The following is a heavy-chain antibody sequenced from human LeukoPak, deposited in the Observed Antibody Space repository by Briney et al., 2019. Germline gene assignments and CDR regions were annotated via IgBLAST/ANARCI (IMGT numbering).Heavy chain of an antibody. J-gene: IGHJ6*02. Sequence: SETLSLTCTVSGGSISSGDYYWSWIRQPPGKGLEWIGYIYYSGSTYYNPSLKSRVTISVDTSKNQFSLKLSSVTAADTAVYYCARARVCSSTSCYFVGNYGYGMDVWGQGTTVTVSS. V-gene: IGHV4-30-4*01. CDR2: IYYSGST. CDR3: ARARVCSSTSCYFVGNYGYGMDV. D-gene: IGHD2-2*01. CDR1: GGSISSGDYY.